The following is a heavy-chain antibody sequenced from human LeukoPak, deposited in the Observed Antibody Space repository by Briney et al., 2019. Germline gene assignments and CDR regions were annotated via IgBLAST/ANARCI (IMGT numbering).Heavy chain of an antibody. CDR3: ARGPGGYYYYGMDV. J-gene: IGHJ6*02. Sequence: GGSLRLSCAASGFTFSRYWMHWVRQAPEKGLLWVSRINSDESNTNYADSVKGRFTISRDNAKNTLYLQMNSLRAEDTAVYYCARGPGGYYYYGMDVWGQGTTVTVSS. D-gene: IGHD3-16*01. V-gene: IGHV3-74*01. CDR2: INSDESNT. CDR1: GFTFSRYW.